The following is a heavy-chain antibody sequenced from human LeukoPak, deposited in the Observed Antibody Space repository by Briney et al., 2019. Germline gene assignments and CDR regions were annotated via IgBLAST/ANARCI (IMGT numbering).Heavy chain of an antibody. CDR2: INPNSGGT. CDR3: ARDLGYYDSSGRDY. J-gene: IGHJ4*02. V-gene: IGHV1-2*02. Sequence: ASVKVSCKASGYTFTGYYMHCVRQAPGQGLEWMGWINPNSGGTNYAQKFQGRVTMTRDTSISTAYMELSRLRSDDTAVYYCARDLGYYDSSGRDYWGQGTLVTVSS. CDR1: GYTFTGYY. D-gene: IGHD3-22*01.